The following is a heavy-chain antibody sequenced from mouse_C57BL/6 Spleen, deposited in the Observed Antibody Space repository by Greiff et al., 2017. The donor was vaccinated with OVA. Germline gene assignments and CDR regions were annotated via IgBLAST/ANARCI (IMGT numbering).Heavy chain of an antibody. CDR3: EREGDFDY. J-gene: IGHJ2*01. CDR1: GYTFTSYW. CDR2: IDPSDSYT. Sequence: VQLQQPGAELVKPGASVKLSCKASGYTFTSYWMQWVKQRPGQGLEWIGEIDPSDSYTNYNQKFKGKATLTVDTSSSTAYMQLSSLTSEDSAVYYCEREGDFDYWGQGTTLTVSS. V-gene: IGHV1-50*01.